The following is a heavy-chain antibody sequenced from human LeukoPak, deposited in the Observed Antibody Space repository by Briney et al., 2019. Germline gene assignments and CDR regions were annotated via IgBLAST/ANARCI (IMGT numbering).Heavy chain of an antibody. CDR3: ARDPVPDDAFDI. J-gene: IGHJ3*02. CDR2: ISSSSSYI. CDR1: GFTFSSYS. D-gene: IGHD2-2*01. Sequence: GGSLRLSCAASGFTFSSYSMNWVRQAPGKGLEWVSSISSSSSYIYYADSVKGRFTISRDNAKNSLYLQMNSLRAEDTAVYYCARDPVPDDAFDIWGQGTMVTVSS. V-gene: IGHV3-21*01.